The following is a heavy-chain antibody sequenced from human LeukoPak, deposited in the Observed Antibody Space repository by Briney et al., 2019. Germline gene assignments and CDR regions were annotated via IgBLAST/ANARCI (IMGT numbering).Heavy chain of an antibody. J-gene: IGHJ4*02. CDR3: ASLRYFDWLPQKPHFDY. Sequence: SVKVSCKASGGTFTSYAISWVRRAPGQGLEWMGGIIPIFSTPNYAQKFQGRVTITADESTSTVYMELSSLRSEDTAVYYCASLRYFDWLPQKPHFDYWGQGTLVTVSS. D-gene: IGHD3-9*01. V-gene: IGHV1-69*13. CDR1: GGTFTSYA. CDR2: IIPIFSTP.